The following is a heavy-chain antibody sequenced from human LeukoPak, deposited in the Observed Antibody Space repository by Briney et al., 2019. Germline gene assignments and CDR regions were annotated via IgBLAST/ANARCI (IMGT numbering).Heavy chain of an antibody. J-gene: IGHJ4*02. CDR1: GGSISSYY. D-gene: IGHD2-21*02. Sequence: ETLSLTCTVSGGSISSYYWSWVRQAPGKGLEWVSSISSSSSYIYYADSVKGRFTISRDNAKNSLYLQMNSLRAEDTAVYYCARGGGKAGDGFDYWGQGTLVTVSS. CDR2: ISSSSSYI. V-gene: IGHV3-21*01. CDR3: ARGGGKAGDGFDY.